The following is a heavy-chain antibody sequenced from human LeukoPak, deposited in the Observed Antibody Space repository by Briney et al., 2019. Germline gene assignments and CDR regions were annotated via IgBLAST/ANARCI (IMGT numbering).Heavy chain of an antibody. CDR2: ISGSDPGT. D-gene: IGHD2-2*01. Sequence: GGSLRLSCVASGFNFNTYAMSWVRQAPGKGLEWVSAISGSDPGTYYADSVKGRFTISRDNAQSSLFLQMSSLRAEDTAVYYCARVGTTSWYYWGQGTLVTVSS. J-gene: IGHJ4*02. CDR1: GFNFNTYA. V-gene: IGHV3-23*01. CDR3: ARVGTTSWYY.